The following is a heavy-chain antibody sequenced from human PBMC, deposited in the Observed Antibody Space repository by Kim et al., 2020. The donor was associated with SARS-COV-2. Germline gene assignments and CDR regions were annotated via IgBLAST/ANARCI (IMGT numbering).Heavy chain of an antibody. Sequence: SETLSLTCAVYGGSFSGYYWSWIRQPPGKGLEWIGEINHSGSTNYNPSLKSRVTISVDTSKNQFSLKLSSVTAADTAVYYCARDGPIVVVPAAIGRRYYYYGMDVWGQGNTVTVSS. D-gene: IGHD2-2*02. CDR2: INHSGST. CDR1: GGSFSGYY. CDR3: ARDGPIVVVPAAIGRRYYYYGMDV. V-gene: IGHV4-34*01. J-gene: IGHJ6*02.